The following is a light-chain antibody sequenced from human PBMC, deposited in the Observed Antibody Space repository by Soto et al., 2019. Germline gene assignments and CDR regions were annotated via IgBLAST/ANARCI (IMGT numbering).Light chain of an antibody. CDR3: SSYTLSSTQV. CDR2: EVS. J-gene: IGLJ1*01. CDR1: SSDVGAYNY. V-gene: IGLV2-14*01. Sequence: QSVLTQPASVSGSPGQSITISCTGTSSDVGAYNYVSWYQVHPGKAPTLIISEVSNRPSGVSSRFSGSKSTNTASLTISGLRPEDEAEYYCSSYTLSSTQVFGTGTKVT.